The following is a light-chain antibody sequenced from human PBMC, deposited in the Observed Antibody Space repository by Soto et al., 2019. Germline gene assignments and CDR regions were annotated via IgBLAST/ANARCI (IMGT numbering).Light chain of an antibody. Sequence: IQMTQSPSTLSASVGDRVTITCQASQTISTLLAWYQHKPGKAPNLLIYDASSLESGVPSRFSGSGSGTEFTLTISSLQADDSATYYCQQYSSLGTFCQGTKLEI. CDR3: QQYSSLGT. V-gene: IGKV1-5*01. CDR2: DAS. J-gene: IGKJ2*02. CDR1: QTISTL.